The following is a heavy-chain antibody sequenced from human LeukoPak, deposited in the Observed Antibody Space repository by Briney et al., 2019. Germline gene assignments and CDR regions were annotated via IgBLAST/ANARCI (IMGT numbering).Heavy chain of an antibody. J-gene: IGHJ4*02. V-gene: IGHV3-7*04. D-gene: IGHD6-13*01. Sequence: GGSLRLSRAASGFVFSDFWMSWIRQAPGKGLEWVANIKHDGSLDFYVDFVKGRFTISRDNAKNSVYLQMNRLRIDDTAVYYCARAATGTSRDYWGQGTLITVSS. CDR2: IKHDGSLD. CDR3: ARAATGTSRDY. CDR1: GFVFSDFW.